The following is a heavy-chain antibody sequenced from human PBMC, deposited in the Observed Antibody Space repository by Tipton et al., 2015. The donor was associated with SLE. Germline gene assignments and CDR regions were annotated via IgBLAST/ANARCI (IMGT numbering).Heavy chain of an antibody. V-gene: IGHV4-4*07. J-gene: IGHJ6*02. CDR3: ARRRPTSYGMDV. CDR2: IYTSGST. Sequence: LRLSCTVSGGSISSYYWSWIRQPAGKGLEWIGRIYTSGSTNYNPSLKSRVTMSVDTAKNQFALKLSPVTAADTAVYYFARRRPTSYGMDVWGQGNTVTVSS. CDR1: GGSISSYY. D-gene: IGHD5-24*01.